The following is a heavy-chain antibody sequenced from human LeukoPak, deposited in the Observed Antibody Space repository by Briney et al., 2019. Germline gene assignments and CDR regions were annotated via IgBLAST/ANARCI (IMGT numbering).Heavy chain of an antibody. J-gene: IGHJ6*03. CDR3: ARKANMEDYYYMDV. CDR1: GGTFSSYA. D-gene: IGHD1-1*01. V-gene: IGHV1-69*01. CDR2: IIPIFGTA. Sequence: ASVKVSCKTSGGTFSSYAISWVRQAPGQGLEWMGGIIPIFGTANYAQKFQGRVTITADESTSTAYMELSSLRSEDTAVYYCARKANMEDYYYMDVWGKGTTVTVSS.